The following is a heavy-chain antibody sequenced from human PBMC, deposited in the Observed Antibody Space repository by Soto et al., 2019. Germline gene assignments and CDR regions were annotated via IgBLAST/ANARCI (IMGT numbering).Heavy chain of an antibody. J-gene: IGHJ4*02. D-gene: IGHD3-22*01. Sequence: KRARKGSGYTHTEVSMQRLLQANEKGLEWIGGFAPEDSETIYAQKFQFRVTMTEDTSTDTAYMELSSLISEDTAVYCCGTRNSSGYDLCFWGQRTLVTVSS. CDR2: FAPEDSET. CDR3: GTRNSSGYDLCF. V-gene: IGHV1-24*01. CDR1: GYTHTEVS.